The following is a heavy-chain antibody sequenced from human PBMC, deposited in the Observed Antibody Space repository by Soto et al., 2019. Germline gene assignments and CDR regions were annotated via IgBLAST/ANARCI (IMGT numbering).Heavy chain of an antibody. J-gene: IGHJ2*01. Sequence: QLQLQESGSGLVKPSQTLSLTCAVSGVSVSSGGFPWSWIRQPPGKGLEWIGYIYHGETTYYNPSLKSRVTMSIDKSKNQFSLRLTSLTAADSAVYYCARVKQLVPWYFDLWGRGTVVSVSS. CDR1: GVSVSSGGFP. V-gene: IGHV4-30-2*01. CDR2: IYHGETT. CDR3: ARVKQLVPWYFDL. D-gene: IGHD6-6*01.